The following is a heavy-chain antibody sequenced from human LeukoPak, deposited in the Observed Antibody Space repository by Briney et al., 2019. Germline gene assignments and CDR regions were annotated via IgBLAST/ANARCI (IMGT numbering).Heavy chain of an antibody. V-gene: IGHV4-39*01. J-gene: IGHJ6*02. Sequence: PSETLSLTCTVSGGSISSSSYYWGWIRQPPGKGLAWIGSIYYSGSTYYNPSLKSRVTISVDTSKNQFSLKLSSVTAADTAVYYCARLPPQGYYYGMDVWGQGTTVTVSS. CDR2: IYYSGST. CDR3: ARLPPQGYYYGMDV. CDR1: GGSISSSSYY.